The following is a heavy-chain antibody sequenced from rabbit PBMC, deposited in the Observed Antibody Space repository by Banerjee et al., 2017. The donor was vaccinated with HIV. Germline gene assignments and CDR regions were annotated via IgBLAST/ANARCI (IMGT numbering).Heavy chain of an antibody. CDR3: ARDYGYAGAAYSTNL. D-gene: IGHD6-1*01. Sequence: QSLEESGGDLVKPGASLTLTCTASGFSFSSSYYMCWVRQAPGKGLEWIACIYAGSSGSTYYASWAKGRFTISKTSSTTVTLQMSSLTAADTATYFCARDYGYAGAAYSTNLWGPGTLVTVS. CDR1: GFSFSSSYY. CDR2: IYAGSSGST. J-gene: IGHJ4*01. V-gene: IGHV1S40*01.